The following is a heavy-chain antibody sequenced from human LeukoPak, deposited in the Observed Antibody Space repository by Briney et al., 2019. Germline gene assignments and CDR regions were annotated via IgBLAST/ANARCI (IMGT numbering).Heavy chain of an antibody. V-gene: IGHV3-30*12. CDR3: ARTLGGYSGYDPPLFDY. D-gene: IGHD5-12*01. Sequence: GGSLRLSCVASGFSFRSYGMHWVRQAPGKGLEWVAFLPSHESYTAYADSVKGRFTISRDNFKNTLYLQMNSLRAEDTAVYYCARTLGGYSGYDPPLFDYWGQGTLVTVSS. CDR1: GFSFRSYG. CDR2: LPSHESYT. J-gene: IGHJ4*02.